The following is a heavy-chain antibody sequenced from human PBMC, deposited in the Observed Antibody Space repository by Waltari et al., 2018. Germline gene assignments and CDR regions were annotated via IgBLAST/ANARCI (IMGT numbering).Heavy chain of an antibody. CDR1: GFSLSNARMG. V-gene: IGHV2-26*01. D-gene: IGHD6-25*01. CDR2: IFSNDEK. J-gene: IGHJ4*02. CDR3: ARIRRIGQYSSGGYFDY. Sequence: QVTLKESGPVLVKPTETLTLTCTVSGFSLSNARMGVSWIRQPPGKALEWLAHIFSNDEKSYSTTLKIRLTIAKDTTKSQVVLTMTNMDPVDTATYYCARIRRIGQYSSGGYFDYWGQGTLVTVSS.